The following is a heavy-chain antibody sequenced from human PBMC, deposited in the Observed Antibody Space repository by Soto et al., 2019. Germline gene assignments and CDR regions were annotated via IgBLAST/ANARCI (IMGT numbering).Heavy chain of an antibody. CDR1: GYTFANHG. D-gene: IGHD4-17*01. V-gene: IGHV1-18*01. J-gene: IGHJ6*02. CDR2: ISPYNGNT. CDR3: ARVYGTTEANRLLTGNV. Sequence: QVQLVQSGAEVRQPGASVKVSCKTSGYTFANHGVIWVRQAPGQGLEWMGWISPYNGNTDFAQKYQGRLTLTTDTSTSTAYMELRSLTSDDTAVYYCARVYGTTEANRLLTGNVWGQGTTVTVSS.